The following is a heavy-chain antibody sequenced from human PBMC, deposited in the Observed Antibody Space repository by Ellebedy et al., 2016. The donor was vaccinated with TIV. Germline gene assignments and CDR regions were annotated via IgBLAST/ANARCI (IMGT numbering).Heavy chain of an antibody. CDR1: GFTFTTYW. D-gene: IGHD1-1*01. CDR3: TKDGSGTMNF. J-gene: IGHJ4*02. Sequence: GESLKISCAASGFTFTTYWMSWVRQAPGKGLEWVANMNQVGSEKYYVDSVKGRFTISRDNTRNSLYLQMNSLRADDTAVYYCTKDGSGTMNFWGQGTLVTVSS. CDR2: MNQVGSEK. V-gene: IGHV3-7*01.